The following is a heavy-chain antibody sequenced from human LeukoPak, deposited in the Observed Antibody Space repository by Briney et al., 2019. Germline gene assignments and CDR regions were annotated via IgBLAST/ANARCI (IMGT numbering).Heavy chain of an antibody. CDR3: ARDLGSLPAAIGYSYYGLDV. V-gene: IGHV3-9*01. J-gene: IGHJ6*02. D-gene: IGHD2-2*02. Sequence: GGSLRLSCAASGFIFDNYAMHWVRQAPGKGLEWVSHISWNSGSIGYADSVKGRFTISRDNAKNSLYLEMKSLRPEDTALYYFARDLGSLPAAIGYSYYGLDVWGQGTTVTVS. CDR2: ISWNSGSI. CDR1: GFIFDNYA.